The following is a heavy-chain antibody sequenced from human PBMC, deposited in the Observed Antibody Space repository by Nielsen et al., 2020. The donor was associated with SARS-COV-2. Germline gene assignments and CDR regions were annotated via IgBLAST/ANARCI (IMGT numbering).Heavy chain of an antibody. CDR3: AALGEMLLILSYGMDV. CDR2: ISYDGNDE. V-gene: IGHV3-30*03. CDR1: GFTFSRHA. J-gene: IGHJ6*02. Sequence: GESLKISCAASGFTFSRHAMNWVRQAPGKGLEWVALISYDGNDEYYADSVKGRFTISRDNSKSTLYLQMNSLRPEDTAVYYCAALGEMLLILSYGMDVWGQGTTVTVSS. D-gene: IGHD3-22*01.